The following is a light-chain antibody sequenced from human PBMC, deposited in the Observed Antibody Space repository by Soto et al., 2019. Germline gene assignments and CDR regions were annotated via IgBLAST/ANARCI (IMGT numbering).Light chain of an antibody. V-gene: IGKV3-20*01. Sequence: EIVLTQSPGTLSLSPGKRATLSCRASQSISSSYVAWYQQRPGQAPRLXIYGASSRATGIPDSFSGSGSGTEFTLTISRLEPEDFAVYYCQQYGSSSWTFGQGTKVDIK. CDR2: GAS. CDR1: QSISSSY. CDR3: QQYGSSSWT. J-gene: IGKJ1*01.